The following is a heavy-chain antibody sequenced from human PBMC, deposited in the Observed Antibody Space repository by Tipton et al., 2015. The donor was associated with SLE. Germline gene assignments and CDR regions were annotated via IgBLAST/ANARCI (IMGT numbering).Heavy chain of an antibody. Sequence: SLRLSCAASGFSFRSYALNWVRQAPGKGLEWVSYVSSSGHTIYYADSVKGRFTISRDNANNSLYLQMNRLRVEDTAVYYCASPADSSTGDDVFDIWGQGTMVTVSS. J-gene: IGHJ3*02. CDR2: VSSSGHTI. D-gene: IGHD3-22*01. CDR3: ASPADSSTGDDVFDI. V-gene: IGHV3-48*04. CDR1: GFSFRSYA.